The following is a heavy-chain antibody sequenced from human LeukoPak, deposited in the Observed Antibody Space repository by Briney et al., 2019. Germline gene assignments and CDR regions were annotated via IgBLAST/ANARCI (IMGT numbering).Heavy chain of an antibody. CDR1: GFTFSSYW. D-gene: IGHD3-10*01. CDR2: INIDGSST. V-gene: IGHV3-74*01. J-gene: IGHJ6*03. Sequence: PGGSLRLSCAASGFTFSSYWMHWVRQAPGKGLGWVSRINIDGSSTSYADSVKGRFTSSRDNANNTLYLQMNSLRAEDTAVYYCARGSLLWFGELLQDYYYDMDVWGKGTTVTVSS. CDR3: ARGSLLWFGELLQDYYYDMDV.